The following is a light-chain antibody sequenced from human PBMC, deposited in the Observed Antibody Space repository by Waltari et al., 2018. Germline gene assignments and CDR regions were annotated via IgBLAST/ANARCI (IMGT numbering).Light chain of an antibody. J-gene: IGLJ1*01. CDR2: GNS. CDR3: QSYDSSLSGYV. Sequence: QSVLTQPPSVSGARAQGVTIPCTGSSPHLGAGCGVQWYQQLPGTAPKPLIYGNSNRPSGVPDRFSGSKSGTSASLAITGLQAEDEADYYCQSYDSSLSGYVFGTGTKVTVL. V-gene: IGLV1-40*01. CDR1: SPHLGAGCG.